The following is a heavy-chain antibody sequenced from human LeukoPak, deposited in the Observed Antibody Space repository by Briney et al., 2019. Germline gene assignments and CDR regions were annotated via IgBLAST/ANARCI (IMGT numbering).Heavy chain of an antibody. CDR2: IYYRGST. J-gene: IGHJ5*02. CDR1: GGSISYCNYY. Sequence: SETLSLTCTVSGGSISYCNYYWGWIRHPPEKGLEWRGSIYYRGSTFYRASLKSRATITAETSKTQFSLRLSFVTAADTAVYYCARRGTQLSSWFDPWGQGTLVTVSS. D-gene: IGHD5-18*01. V-gene: IGHV4-39*01. CDR3: ARRGTQLSSWFDP.